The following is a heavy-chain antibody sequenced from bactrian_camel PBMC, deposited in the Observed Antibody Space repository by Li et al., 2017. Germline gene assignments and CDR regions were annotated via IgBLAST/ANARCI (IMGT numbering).Heavy chain of an antibody. Sequence: VQLVESGGGLVQPGGSLRLSCAVSGFTFSDYTMTWVRQAPGKGLEWVSTINNDGGSTYYADSAKGRFTISRDNGKNTLYLQLNSLKTEDMGMYYCALTGLDYFWGQGTQVTVS. CDR2: INNDGGST. CDR3: ALTGLDYF. D-gene: IGHD4*01. J-gene: IGHJ4*01. V-gene: IGHV3S31*01. CDR1: GFTFSDYT.